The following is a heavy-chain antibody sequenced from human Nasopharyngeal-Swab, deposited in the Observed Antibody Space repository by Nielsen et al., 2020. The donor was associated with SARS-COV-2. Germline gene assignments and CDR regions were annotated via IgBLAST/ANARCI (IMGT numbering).Heavy chain of an antibody. D-gene: IGHD3-22*01. V-gene: IGHV1-3*04. CDR2: INTGNGDT. Sequence: ASVKVSCKASGYTFTSYAMHWVRQAPGQRLEWVGWINTGNGDTRYSQKFQGRVTVTRDTYATTAYMELSSLRSEDTAVYYCARAYYDSSGFYYHFDYWGEGTLVTVSS. J-gene: IGHJ4*02. CDR3: ARAYYDSSGFYYHFDY. CDR1: GYTFTSYA.